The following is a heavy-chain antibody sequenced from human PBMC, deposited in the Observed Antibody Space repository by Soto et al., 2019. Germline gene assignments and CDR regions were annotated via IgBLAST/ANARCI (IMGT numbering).Heavy chain of an antibody. CDR2: LNRDGRNT. Sequence: GSLRLSCAASGFTFSRYWMHWVRQAPGKGLVWVSRLNRDGRNTNYADTVKGRFTISRDNAKKTLYLQMSSLRAEDTAVYYCARGGAQSGSYYENFDYWGHGTLVTLSS. V-gene: IGHV3-74*01. D-gene: IGHD1-26*01. J-gene: IGHJ4*01. CDR1: GFTFSRYW. CDR3: ARGGAQSGSYYENFDY.